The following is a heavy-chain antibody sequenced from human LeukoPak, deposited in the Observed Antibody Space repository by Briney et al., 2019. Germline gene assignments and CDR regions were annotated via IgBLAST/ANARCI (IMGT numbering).Heavy chain of an antibody. CDR2: IIPIFGTA. CDR3: ASPDYGGNSAEYFQH. CDR1: GGTFSSYA. Sequence: RASVKVSCKASGGTFSSYAISWVRQAPGQGLEWMGGIIPIFGTANYAQKFQGRVTITADECTSTAYMELSSLRSEDTVVYYCASPDYGGNSAEYFQHWGQGTLVTVSS. D-gene: IGHD4-23*01. J-gene: IGHJ1*01. V-gene: IGHV1-69*13.